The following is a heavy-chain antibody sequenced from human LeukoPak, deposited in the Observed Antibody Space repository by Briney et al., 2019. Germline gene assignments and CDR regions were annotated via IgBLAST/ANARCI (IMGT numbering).Heavy chain of an antibody. CDR1: GGSISSHY. J-gene: IGHJ4*02. CDR2: IYYSGST. Sequence: PSEALSLTCTVSGGSISSHYWSWIRQPPGKGLEWSGYIYYSGSTHYNPSLQSRVTISGDTSKTQFSLKLSSVTAADTAVYYCARQGITGTTSYFDYWGQGTLVTVSS. V-gene: IGHV4-59*11. CDR3: ARQGITGTTSYFDY. D-gene: IGHD1-7*01.